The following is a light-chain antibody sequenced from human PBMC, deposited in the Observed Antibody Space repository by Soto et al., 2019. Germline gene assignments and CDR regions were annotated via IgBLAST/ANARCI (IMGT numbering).Light chain of an antibody. V-gene: IGLV2-8*01. CDR2: EVS. Sequence: QSVLNQPPSASGSPGQSVTLSCPGNSSDVGGYNYVSWYQQHPGKAPKLMIYEVSKRPSGVPDRFSGSKSGNTASLTVSGLQAEDEADYYCSSYAGSNNLGVFGTGTKVTVL. CDR3: SSYAGSNNLGV. CDR1: SSDVGGYNY. J-gene: IGLJ1*01.